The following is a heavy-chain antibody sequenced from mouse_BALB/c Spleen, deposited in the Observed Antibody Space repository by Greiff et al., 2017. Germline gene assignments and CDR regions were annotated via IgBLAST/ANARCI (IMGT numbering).Heavy chain of an antibody. D-gene: IGHD1-1*01. CDR3: ARFPLYGSSLYYAMDY. V-gene: IGHV3-8*02. CDR1: GDSITSGY. Sequence: EVKLMESGPSLVKPSQTLSLTCSVTGDSITSGYWNWIRKFPGNKLEYMGYISYSGSTYYNPSLKSRISITRDTSKNQYYLQLNSVTTEDTATYYCARFPLYGSSLYYAMDYWGQGTSVTVSS. J-gene: IGHJ4*01. CDR2: ISYSGST.